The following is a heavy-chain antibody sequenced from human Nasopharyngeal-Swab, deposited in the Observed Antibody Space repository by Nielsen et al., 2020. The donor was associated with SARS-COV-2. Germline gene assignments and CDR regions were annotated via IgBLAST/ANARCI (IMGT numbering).Heavy chain of an antibody. CDR3: TRDQRTFDWPPMDV. Sequence: GGSLRLSCAASGFTFSSYWMHWVRQAPGKGLVWVSRINSDGSRTSYADSVKGRFTISRDNTKNTLSLQMNSLRAEDTGIYYCTRDQRTFDWPPMDVWGQGTTVTVSS. J-gene: IGHJ6*02. CDR1: GFTFSSYW. D-gene: IGHD3-9*01. V-gene: IGHV3-74*01. CDR2: INSDGSRT.